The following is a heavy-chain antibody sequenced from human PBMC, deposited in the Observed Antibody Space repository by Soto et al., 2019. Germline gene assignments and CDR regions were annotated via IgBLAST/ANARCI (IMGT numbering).Heavy chain of an antibody. Sequence: NHSETLSLTCAVYGGSFSGYYWSWIRQPPGKGLEWIGEINHSGSTNYNPSLKSRVTISVDTSKNQFSLKLSSVTAADTAVYYCARGAGHYDFWSGYPGDAFDIWGQGTMVTVSS. D-gene: IGHD3-3*01. CDR1: GGSFSGYY. CDR2: INHSGST. V-gene: IGHV4-34*01. J-gene: IGHJ3*02. CDR3: ARGAGHYDFWSGYPGDAFDI.